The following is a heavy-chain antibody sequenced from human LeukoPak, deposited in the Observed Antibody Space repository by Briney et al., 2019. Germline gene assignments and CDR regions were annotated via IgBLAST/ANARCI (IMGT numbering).Heavy chain of an antibody. CDR1: GYTFTSYD. CDR2: MNPNSGNT. Sequence: GASVKVSCKASGYTFTSYDINWVRQATGQGLEWMGWMNPNSGNTGYAQKFQGRVTMTRNTSISTAYMELSSLRAEDTAVYYCAKDLESDGDYEGDYWGQGTLVTVSS. J-gene: IGHJ4*02. CDR3: AKDLESDGDYEGDY. D-gene: IGHD4-17*01. V-gene: IGHV1-8*01.